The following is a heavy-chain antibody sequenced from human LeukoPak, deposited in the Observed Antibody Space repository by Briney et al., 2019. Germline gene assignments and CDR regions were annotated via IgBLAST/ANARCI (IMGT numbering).Heavy chain of an antibody. V-gene: IGHV3-11*04. Sequence: GGSLRLSCAASGFTFSDYYMIWIRQAPGKGLEWVSYISSSGSSIYYADSVKGRFTSSRDNAKNSLYLQMNSLRAEDTAVYYCASDYDSSGYYRNSPFDYWGQGTLVTVSS. D-gene: IGHD3-22*01. CDR2: ISSSGSSI. J-gene: IGHJ4*02. CDR1: GFTFSDYY. CDR3: ASDYDSSGYYRNSPFDY.